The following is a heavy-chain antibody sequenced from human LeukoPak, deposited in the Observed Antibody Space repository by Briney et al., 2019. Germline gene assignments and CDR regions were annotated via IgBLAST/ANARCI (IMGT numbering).Heavy chain of an antibody. CDR1: GFTFSSYS. J-gene: IGHJ3*02. Sequence: GGSLRLSCAASGFTFSSYSMNWVRQAPGKGLEWVSSISSSSSYIYYADSVKGRFTISRDNAKNSLYLQKNSLRAEDTAVYYGATVLRYSDAFDIWGQGTMVTVSS. D-gene: IGHD3-9*01. V-gene: IGHV3-21*01. CDR2: ISSSSSYI. CDR3: ATVLRYSDAFDI.